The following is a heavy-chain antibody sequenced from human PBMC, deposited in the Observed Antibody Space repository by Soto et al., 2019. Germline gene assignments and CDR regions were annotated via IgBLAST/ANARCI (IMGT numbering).Heavy chain of an antibody. V-gene: IGHV4-59*01. D-gene: IGHD3-10*01. Sequence: SETLSLTCTVSGGSISSSYWSWIRQPPGKGLEWIGYISYSGSTSYNPSLRSRVTISVDTSKNQFSLRLSSVTAADTAVYYCARGRGVDIWGQGTMVTVSS. CDR2: ISYSGST. J-gene: IGHJ3*02. CDR3: ARGRGVDI. CDR1: GGSISSSY.